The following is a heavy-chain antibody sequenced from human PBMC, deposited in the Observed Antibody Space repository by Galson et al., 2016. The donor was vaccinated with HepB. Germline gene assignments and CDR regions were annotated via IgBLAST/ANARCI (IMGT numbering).Heavy chain of an antibody. CDR2: ISGGGTNT. CDR1: GFTFSNYA. Sequence: SLRLSCAASGFTFSNYAMSWVRQAPGQGLEWVSSISGGGTNTYYSASAKGRFTISRDNSRNTLYLQMNSLRAEDTAVYYCAKDSEGAAGYYFDNWGQGILVTVS. J-gene: IGHJ4*02. CDR3: AKDSEGAAGYYFDN. V-gene: IGHV3-23*01. D-gene: IGHD6-13*01.